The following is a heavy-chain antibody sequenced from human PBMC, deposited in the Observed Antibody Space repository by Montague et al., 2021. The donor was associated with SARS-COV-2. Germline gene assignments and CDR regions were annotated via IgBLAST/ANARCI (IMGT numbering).Heavy chain of an antibody. J-gene: IGHJ5*01. CDR1: GGSISSYY. CDR3: ARDGLERQWGLLGWFDS. CDR2: IYISGST. V-gene: IGHV4-4*07. D-gene: IGHD2-15*01. Sequence: SETLSLTCTVSGGSISSYYWSWIRQPAGKGLEWIGRIYISGSTNYNPSPKSRVTMSVDTSKNQFSLKLRSVTAADTAVYFCARDGLERQWGLLGWFDSWGQGTLVTVSS.